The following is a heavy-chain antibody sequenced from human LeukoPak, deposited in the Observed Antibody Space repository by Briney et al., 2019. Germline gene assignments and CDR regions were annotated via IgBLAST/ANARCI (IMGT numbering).Heavy chain of an antibody. CDR1: EYTFTTYD. CDR2: MNPKSGNT. D-gene: IGHD6-25*01. Sequence: ASVKVSCKASEYTFTTYDINWVQQATGQGLEWMGWMNPKSGNTGYAQKFQGRVTMTRNTSISTAYMELSSLRSEDTAVYYCARRNSAQRPPRTMDVWGQGTTVTVSS. V-gene: IGHV1-8*01. CDR3: ARRNSAQRPPRTMDV. J-gene: IGHJ6*02.